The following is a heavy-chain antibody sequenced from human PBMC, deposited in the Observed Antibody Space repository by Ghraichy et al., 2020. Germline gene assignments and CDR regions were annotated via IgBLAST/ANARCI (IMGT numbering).Heavy chain of an antibody. CDR2: IRSKVDGGTT. J-gene: IGHJ4*02. Sequence: GALRLSCAASGFTFRDAWMSWVRQAPGKGLEWVSRIRSKVDGGTTEYAAPVKGRFTISRDDSKNTLYLQMDSLKTEDTGMYFCATDTPVVSAQIDYWGQGTQVTVSS. CDR3: ATDTPVVSAQIDY. V-gene: IGHV3-15*01. CDR1: GFTFRDAW. D-gene: IGHD3-16*01.